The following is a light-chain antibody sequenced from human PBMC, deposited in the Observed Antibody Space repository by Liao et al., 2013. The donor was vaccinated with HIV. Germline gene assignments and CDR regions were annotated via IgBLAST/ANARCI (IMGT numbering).Light chain of an antibody. Sequence: SYELTQPPSVSVSPGQTASITCSGDKLGEKYACWYQQKPGQSPVLVIYEDTKRPSGIPERFSGSNSGNTANLTISGTQTMDEADYYCQAWDSSTGVFGGGTKLTVL. CDR3: QAWDSSTGV. V-gene: IGLV3-1*01. J-gene: IGLJ2*01. CDR2: EDT. CDR1: KLGEKY.